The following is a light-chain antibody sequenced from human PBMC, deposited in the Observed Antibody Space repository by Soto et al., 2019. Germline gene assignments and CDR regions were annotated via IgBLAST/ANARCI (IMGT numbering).Light chain of an antibody. Sequence: QPVLTQPPSVSGAPGQRVTISCTGSSSNIGTRYDVHWYQQLPGRAPKLLIFANNNRPSGVPDRFSGSRSGTSASLAITGLQAEDEADYYCQCYDSSLSVDVLFGGGTKLTVL. J-gene: IGLJ2*01. V-gene: IGLV1-40*01. CDR1: SSNIGTRYD. CDR2: ANN. CDR3: QCYDSSLSVDVL.